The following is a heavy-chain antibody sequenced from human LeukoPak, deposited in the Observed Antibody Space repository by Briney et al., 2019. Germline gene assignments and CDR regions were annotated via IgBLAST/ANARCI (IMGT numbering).Heavy chain of an antibody. D-gene: IGHD2-15*01. V-gene: IGHV3-48*04. CDR1: GFTFCSYS. J-gene: IGHJ6*03. CDR2: ISGSSSTI. CDR3: ARESLGYCSGSTCYYFYMDF. Sequence: GGSLRLSCAASGFTFCSYSMNWVRQAPGKGLEWLSYISGSSSTIYYADSVKGRFTISRDNAKNSLYLQMDSLRAEDTAVYYCARESLGYCSGSTCYYFYMDFWGKGTTVTVSS.